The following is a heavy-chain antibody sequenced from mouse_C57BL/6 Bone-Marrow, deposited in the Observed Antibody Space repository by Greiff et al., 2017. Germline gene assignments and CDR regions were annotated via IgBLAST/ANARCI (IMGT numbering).Heavy chain of an antibody. CDR1: GFTFSSYG. V-gene: IGHV5-6*01. CDR3: AGGSILYYYAMDY. CDR2: ISSGGSYT. Sequence: EVQLVESGGDLVKPGGSLKLSCAASGFTFSSYGMSWVRQTPDKRLEWVATISSGGSYTYYPDSVKGRFTISRDTAKNTLYLQMSSLKSEDTAMYYCAGGSILYYYAMDYWGQGTSVTVSS. J-gene: IGHJ4*01. D-gene: IGHD1-1*01.